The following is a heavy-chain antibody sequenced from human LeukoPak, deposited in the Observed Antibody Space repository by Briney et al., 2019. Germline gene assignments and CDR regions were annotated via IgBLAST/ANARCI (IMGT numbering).Heavy chain of an antibody. V-gene: IGHV1-8*01. CDR1: GYTFTSYD. D-gene: IGHD3-10*01. Sequence: ASVKVSCKASGYTFTSYDINWVRQATGQGLEWMGWMNPNSGNTGYAQKFQGRVTMTRNTSIITAYMELSSLRSEDTAVYYCARAHGSGSYSSPYYFDYWGQGTLVTVSS. J-gene: IGHJ4*02. CDR3: ARAHGSGSYSSPYYFDY. CDR2: MNPNSGNT.